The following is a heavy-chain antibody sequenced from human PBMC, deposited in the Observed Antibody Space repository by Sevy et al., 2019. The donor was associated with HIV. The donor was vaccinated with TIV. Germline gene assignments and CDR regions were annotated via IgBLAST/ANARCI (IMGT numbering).Heavy chain of an antibody. J-gene: IGHJ4*02. CDR3: AKGRIPSIGTLGPFDS. V-gene: IGHV3-23*01. D-gene: IGHD6-6*01. Sequence: GGSLRLSCAASGFSLSNYAMSWVRQAPGKGLEWISTKTGSPGVTYYAESVKGRFTISRDNSKNPLFLQMNSLRAEDTALYYCAKGRIPSIGTLGPFDSWGQGTLVTVSS. CDR1: GFSLSNYA. CDR2: KTGSPGVT.